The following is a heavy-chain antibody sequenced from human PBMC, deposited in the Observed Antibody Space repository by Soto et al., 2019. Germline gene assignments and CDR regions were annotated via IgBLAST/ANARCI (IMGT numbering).Heavy chain of an antibody. CDR3: ARAFYDVLTGYYVRYFDH. D-gene: IGHD3-9*01. CDR1: GGSISSGDYY. CDR2: IFYRGTT. V-gene: IGHV4-30-4*01. J-gene: IGHJ4*02. Sequence: SETLSLTCTVSGGSISSGDYYWSWVRQPPGKGLEWIGYIFYRGTTYYNASLKSRLSMSVDTSKNQFSLKLTSVTAADAARYFCARAFYDVLTGYYVRYFDHWGQGILVTVSS.